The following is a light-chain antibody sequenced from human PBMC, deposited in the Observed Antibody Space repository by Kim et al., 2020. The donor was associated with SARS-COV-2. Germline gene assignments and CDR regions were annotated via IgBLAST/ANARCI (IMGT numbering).Light chain of an antibody. J-gene: IGLJ2*01. Sequence: GHSITISRTGNSSDVGGYNYVSWYQQHPGKAPKLMIYEVSKRPSGVPDRFSGSKSGNPASLTVSGLQAEDEADYYCSSYAGSNNLVFGGGTQLTVL. V-gene: IGLV2-8*01. CDR1: SSDVGGYNY. CDR2: EVS. CDR3: SSYAGSNNLV.